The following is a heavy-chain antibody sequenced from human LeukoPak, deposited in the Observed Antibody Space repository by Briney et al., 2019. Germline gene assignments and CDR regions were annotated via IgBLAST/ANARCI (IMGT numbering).Heavy chain of an antibody. CDR2: ISSSSSTI. D-gene: IGHD5-12*01. CDR3: ARDFTVDIVATSDY. V-gene: IGHV3-48*01. Sequence: PGGSLRLSCTASGSTFSRYSMNWVRQAPGKGLEWVSYISSSSSTIYYADSVKGRFTISRDNAKNSLYLQMNSLRAEDTAVYYCARDFTVDIVATSDYWGQGTLVTVSS. CDR1: GSTFSRYS. J-gene: IGHJ4*02.